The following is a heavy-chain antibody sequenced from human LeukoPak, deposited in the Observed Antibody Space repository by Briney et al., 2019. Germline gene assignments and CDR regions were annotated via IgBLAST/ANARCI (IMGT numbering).Heavy chain of an antibody. D-gene: IGHD3-10*01. Sequence: SETLYLTCTVSGGSISSYYWSWIRQPPGKGLEWIGFIYYSGSTKYNPSLKSRVTISVDTSKNQFSLKLTSVTAADTAVYYCARYGSGSYSDDHFQHWGQGTLVTVSS. CDR1: GGSISSYY. V-gene: IGHV4-59*08. CDR3: ARYGSGSYSDDHFQH. CDR2: IYYSGST. J-gene: IGHJ1*01.